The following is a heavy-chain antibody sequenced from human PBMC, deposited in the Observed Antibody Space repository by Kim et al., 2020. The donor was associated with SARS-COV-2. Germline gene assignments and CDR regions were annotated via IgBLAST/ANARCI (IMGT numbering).Heavy chain of an antibody. V-gene: IGHV1-46*01. CDR2: INRSGGGT. Sequence: ASVKVSCKASGFTFTFYSMHWVRQAPGQGLEWMGMINRSGGGTNYAQKFQGRVTMTGDTSTNTVYMELSSLRSDDTAVDYCAKEGGHWGQGTLVPVSS. CDR1: GFTFTFYS. J-gene: IGHJ4*02. CDR3: AKEGGH. D-gene: IGHD3-16*01.